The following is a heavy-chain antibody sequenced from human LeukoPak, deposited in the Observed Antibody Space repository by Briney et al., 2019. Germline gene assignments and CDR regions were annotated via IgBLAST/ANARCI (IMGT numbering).Heavy chain of an antibody. CDR2: MYHSTST. Sequence: SETLSLTCAISGGSISSNNYYWAWIRQPPGKGVEWIASMYHSTSTNYNPSLRSRVTMSVDTKNQFSLKLSSVTAADTAVYFCAREYCSSARCYNYDLSCYIDVWGKGTTVTVSS. CDR1: GGSISSNNYY. J-gene: IGHJ6*03. D-gene: IGHD2-2*02. CDR3: AREYCSSARCYNYDLSCYIDV. V-gene: IGHV4-39*07.